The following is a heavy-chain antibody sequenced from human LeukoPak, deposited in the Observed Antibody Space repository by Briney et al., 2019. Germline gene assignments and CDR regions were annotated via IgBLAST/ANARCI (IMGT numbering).Heavy chain of an antibody. CDR1: GGTLSSYA. CDR3: AGGYSPGYYYYYMDV. J-gene: IGHJ6*03. D-gene: IGHD1-26*01. CDR2: IIPIFGTA. Sequence: SVKVSCKASGGTLSSYAISWVRQAPGQGLEWMGGIIPIFGTANYAQKFQGRVTITTDESTSTAYMELSSLRSEDTAVYYCAGGYSPGYYYYYMDVWGKGTTVTVSS. V-gene: IGHV1-69*05.